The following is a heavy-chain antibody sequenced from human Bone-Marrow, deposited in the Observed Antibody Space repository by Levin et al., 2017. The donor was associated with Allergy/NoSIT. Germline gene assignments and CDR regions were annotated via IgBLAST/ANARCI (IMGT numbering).Heavy chain of an antibody. J-gene: IGHJ5*02. CDR2: IYSGGSA. V-gene: IGHV3-53*01. D-gene: IGHD2-15*01. CDR1: GFTVGNNQ. Sequence: QAGGSLRLSCAASGFTVGNNQMSWVRQAPGKGLEWVSIIYSGGSANYPDSVKGRFTISRDNSRNMVYLQMNSLRAEDTAVYYCTGGPYCSGGACVAWGQGTLVTVSS. CDR3: TGGPYCSGGACVA.